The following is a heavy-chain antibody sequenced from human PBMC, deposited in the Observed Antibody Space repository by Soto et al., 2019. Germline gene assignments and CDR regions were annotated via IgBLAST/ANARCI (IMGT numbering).Heavy chain of an antibody. V-gene: IGHV3-23*01. CDR3: AKDRRGVMDV. J-gene: IGHJ6*02. D-gene: IGHD3-10*01. CDR1: GFTFSNYD. Sequence: EVQLLESGGGLVQPGGSLRLSCAASGFTFSNYDMSWVRQAPGKWLEWASAVSESGRSTYYADSVKGHFTISRDNSKNTLYLQMNSLRAEDTAIYFCAKDRRGVMDVWGQGTTVTVSS. CDR2: VSESGRST.